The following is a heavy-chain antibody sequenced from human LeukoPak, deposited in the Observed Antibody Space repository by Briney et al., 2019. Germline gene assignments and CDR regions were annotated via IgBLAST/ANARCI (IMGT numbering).Heavy chain of an antibody. Sequence: SETLSLTCTVSGGSISSSSYYWGWIRQPPGKGLEWIVSFYYSGSTYYNPSLKSRVTISVDTSKIQFSLKLSSVTAADTAVYYCASDRDYYDSSGIDPLRFEYFQHWGQGTLVTVSS. CDR2: FYYSGST. CDR1: GGSISSSSYY. J-gene: IGHJ1*01. CDR3: ASDRDYYDSSGIDPLRFEYFQH. V-gene: IGHV4-39*07. D-gene: IGHD3-22*01.